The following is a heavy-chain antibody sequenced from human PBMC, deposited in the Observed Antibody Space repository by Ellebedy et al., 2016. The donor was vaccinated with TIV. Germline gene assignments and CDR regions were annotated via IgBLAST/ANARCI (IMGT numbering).Heavy chain of an antibody. Sequence: GSLRLSCAVSGGPVRSSNWWSWVRPSPGKGLEWIGEVYHSGNTNYNPSLKSRVTISVDTSKNKFSLNLSSVTAADTAVYYCARTHLFYSTSDWYFDLWGRGTLVTVSS. V-gene: IGHV4-4*02. J-gene: IGHJ2*01. CDR3: ARTHLFYSTSDWYFDL. D-gene: IGHD2/OR15-2a*01. CDR1: GGPVRSSNW. CDR2: VYHSGNT.